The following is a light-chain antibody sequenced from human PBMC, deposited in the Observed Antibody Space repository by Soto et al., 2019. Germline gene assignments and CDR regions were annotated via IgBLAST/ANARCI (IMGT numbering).Light chain of an antibody. CDR2: DAS. V-gene: IGKV3-11*01. CDR3: QHRSIWPVS. J-gene: IGKJ5*01. CDR1: QSVSSY. Sequence: EMALTQSPATLSLSPGERATLSCRASQSVSSYLAWYQQKPGQAPRLLIFDASNRATGIPARFSGSGSGTDFTLTISSLEPEDFAVYYCQHRSIWPVSFGQGTRLEIK.